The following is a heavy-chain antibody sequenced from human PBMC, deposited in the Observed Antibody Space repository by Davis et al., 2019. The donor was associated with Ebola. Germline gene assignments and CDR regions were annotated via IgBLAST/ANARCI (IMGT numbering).Heavy chain of an antibody. V-gene: IGHV3-23*01. Sequence: GESLKISCAASGFTFSNYIMSWVRQSPEKGLEWVSSISDNNGATYYADSVKGRFSISRDSTSNTLYLQMNGLRAEDTAVYYCARSSYQPDYWGQGTLVTVSS. J-gene: IGHJ4*02. CDR1: GFTFSNYI. CDR3: ARSSYQPDY. D-gene: IGHD2-2*01. CDR2: ISDNNGAT.